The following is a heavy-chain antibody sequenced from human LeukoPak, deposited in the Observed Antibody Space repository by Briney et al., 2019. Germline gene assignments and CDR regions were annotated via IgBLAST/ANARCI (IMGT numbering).Heavy chain of an antibody. CDR3: ARGGGGPVGD. J-gene: IGHJ4*02. Sequence: SVKVSCKASGGAFSSYAISWVRQAPGLGLEWMGGIIPIFGTANYAQKFQGRVTITTDESTSTAYMELSSLRSEDTAVYYCARGGGGPVGDWGQGTLVTVSS. D-gene: IGHD2-15*01. V-gene: IGHV1-69*05. CDR1: GGAFSSYA. CDR2: IIPIFGTA.